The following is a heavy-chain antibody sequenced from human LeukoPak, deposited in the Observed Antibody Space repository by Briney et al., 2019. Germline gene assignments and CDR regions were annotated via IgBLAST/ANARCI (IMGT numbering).Heavy chain of an antibody. V-gene: IGHV3-21*04. Sequence: GGSLRLSCAASGFTFSSYTMNWVRQAPGKGLEWVSSITSSGSYIYYADSVMGRFTISRDNTNNSLYLQMNSLRSDDTAVYYCARDRGEWEPYYFDYWGQGTLVTVSS. CDR1: GFTFSSYT. J-gene: IGHJ4*02. CDR3: ARDRGEWEPYYFDY. D-gene: IGHD1-26*01. CDR2: ITSSGSYI.